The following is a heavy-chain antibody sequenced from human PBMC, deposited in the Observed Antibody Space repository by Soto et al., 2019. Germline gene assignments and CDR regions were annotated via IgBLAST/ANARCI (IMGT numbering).Heavy chain of an antibody. CDR1: GLTFSDYA. V-gene: IGHV3-23*01. CDR2: ISGSGGTT. J-gene: IGHJ4*02. CDR3: AKDRAVGSSSWSDY. Sequence: GGSLSLSCAASGLTFSDYAMNWVRQAPGRGLEWVSVISGSGGTTLYADSVEGRFTISRDNSKNTLYLQMNSLRAEDTAVYYCAKDRAVGSSSWSDYCGRGMLVTVSS. D-gene: IGHD6-13*01.